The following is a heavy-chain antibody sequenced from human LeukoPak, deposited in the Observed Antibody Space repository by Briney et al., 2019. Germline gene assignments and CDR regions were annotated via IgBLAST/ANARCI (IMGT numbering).Heavy chain of an antibody. CDR3: ARQRSGYDLYFDY. D-gene: IGHD5-12*01. J-gene: IGHJ4*02. CDR1: GGSISRYY. CDR2: IYYSGIT. V-gene: IGHV4-59*08. Sequence: SETLSLTCTVSGGSISRYYWSWIRQPPGKGLEWIGYIYYSGITNYNPSLKSRVTISVDTSKNQFSLKLSSVTAADTAVYYCARQRSGYDLYFDYWGQGTLVTVSS.